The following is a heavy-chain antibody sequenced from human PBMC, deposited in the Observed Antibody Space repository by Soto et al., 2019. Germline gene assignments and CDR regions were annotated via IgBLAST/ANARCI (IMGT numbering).Heavy chain of an antibody. V-gene: IGHV4-39*01. CDR2: IYYSGST. D-gene: IGHD3-9*01. J-gene: IGHJ4*02. CDR3: ASLGTILLSGDRVY. Sequence: SETLSLTCTVSGGSISSSSYYWGWIRQPPGKGLEWIGSIYYSGSTYYNPSLKSRVTISVDTSKNQFSLKLSSATAADTAVYYCASLGTILLSGDRVYRGQGILVTVSS. CDR1: GGSISSSSYY.